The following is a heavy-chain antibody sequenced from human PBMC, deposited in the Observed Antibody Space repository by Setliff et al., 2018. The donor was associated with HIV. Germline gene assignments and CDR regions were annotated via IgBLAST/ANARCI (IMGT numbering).Heavy chain of an antibody. CDR1: GGPFSSSSYY. V-gene: IGHV4-39*07. CDR2: LRPSGST. Sequence: SETLSLTCTVSGGPFSSSSYYWGWIRQPPGKGLEWIGSLRPSGSTHYNPSLKSRFTISVDTSKNQFSLRLTSVTAADTAVYYCARWGEPAQKAFDLWGQGTMVTVSS. D-gene: IGHD3-16*01. J-gene: IGHJ3*01. CDR3: ARWGEPAQKAFDL.